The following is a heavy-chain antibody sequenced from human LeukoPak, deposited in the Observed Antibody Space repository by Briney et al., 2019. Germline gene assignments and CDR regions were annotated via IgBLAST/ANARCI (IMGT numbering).Heavy chain of an antibody. CDR3: AREDYGSGIYDY. V-gene: IGHV4-38-2*02. CDR2: IYHSGST. Sequence: SETLSLTCTVSGYSISSGYYWGWIRQPPGKGLEWIGSIYHSGSTYYNPSLKSRATISVDTSKNQFSLKLSSVTAADTAVYYCAREDYGSGIYDYWGQGTLVTVSS. J-gene: IGHJ4*02. D-gene: IGHD3-10*01. CDR1: GYSISSGYY.